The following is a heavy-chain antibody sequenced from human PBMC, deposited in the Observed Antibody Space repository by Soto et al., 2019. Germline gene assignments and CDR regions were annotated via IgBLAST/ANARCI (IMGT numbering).Heavy chain of an antibody. D-gene: IGHD4-4*01. CDR3: ARDWGTVTTGFDY. J-gene: IGHJ4*02. Sequence: GGSLRLSCAASGFTSSSYAMHWVRQAPGKGLEWVAVISYDGSNKYYADSVKGRFTISRNNSKNTLYLQMNSLRAEDTAVYYCARDWGTVTTGFDYWGQGTLVTVSS. CDR1: GFTSSSYA. V-gene: IGHV3-30-3*01. CDR2: ISYDGSNK.